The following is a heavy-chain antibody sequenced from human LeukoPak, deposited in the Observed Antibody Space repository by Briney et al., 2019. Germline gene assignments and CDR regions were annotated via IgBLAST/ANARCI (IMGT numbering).Heavy chain of an antibody. CDR3: ARELNLHTGAFDI. J-gene: IGHJ3*02. Sequence: PEGSLRLSCAASGFTFSSYAMHWVRQAPGKGLEWVAVISYDGSNKYYADSVKGRFTISRDNSKNTLYLQMNSLRAEDTAVYYCARELNLHTGAFDIWGQGTMVTVSS. V-gene: IGHV3-30-3*01. CDR2: ISYDGSNK. CDR1: GFTFSSYA. D-gene: IGHD1-14*01.